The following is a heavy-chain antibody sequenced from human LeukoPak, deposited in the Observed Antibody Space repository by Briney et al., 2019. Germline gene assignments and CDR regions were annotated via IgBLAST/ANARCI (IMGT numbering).Heavy chain of an antibody. D-gene: IGHD5-12*01. Sequence: GESLKISCKGSGYSFTSYWIGWVRQMPGKGLEWMGIIYPGDSDTRYSPSFQGQVTISADKSISTAYLQWSSLKASDTAMYYCARHLKRGYSAYDYGSGFDPWGQGTLATVSS. V-gene: IGHV5-51*01. CDR3: ARHLKRGYSAYDYGSGFDP. CDR2: IYPGDSDT. J-gene: IGHJ5*02. CDR1: GYSFTSYW.